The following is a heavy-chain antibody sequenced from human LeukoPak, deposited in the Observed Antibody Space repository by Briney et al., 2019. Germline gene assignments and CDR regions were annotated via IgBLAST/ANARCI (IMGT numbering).Heavy chain of an antibody. CDR2: ISTTGTTI. V-gene: IGHV3-48*02. Sequence: GGSLRLSCAASGFTFSAYHINWVRQAPGKGLEWITYISTTGTTIHYADSVKGRFAISRDNAKSSLYLQMNSLRDEDTAVYYCARVWQDYSGVDYWGQGTLVTVSS. CDR1: GFTFSAYH. J-gene: IGHJ4*02. D-gene: IGHD2-21*01. CDR3: ARVWQDYSGVDY.